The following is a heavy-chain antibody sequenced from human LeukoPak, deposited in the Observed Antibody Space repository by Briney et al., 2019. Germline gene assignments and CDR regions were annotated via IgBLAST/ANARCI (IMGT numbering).Heavy chain of an antibody. CDR3: ASGYSSGWYRGWFDP. CDR2: IYTSGST. Sequence: PSQTLSLTCTVSGGSISSGSYYWSWIRQPAGKGLEWIGRIYTSGSTNYNPALKSRVTISVDTSKNQFSLKLSSVTAADTAVYYCASGYSSGWYRGWFDPWGQGTLVTVSS. J-gene: IGHJ5*02. CDR1: GGSISSGSYY. V-gene: IGHV4-61*02. D-gene: IGHD6-19*01.